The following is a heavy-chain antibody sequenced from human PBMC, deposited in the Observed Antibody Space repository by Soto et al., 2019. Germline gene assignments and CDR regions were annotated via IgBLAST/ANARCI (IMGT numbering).Heavy chain of an antibody. J-gene: IGHJ5*02. CDR2: IYYSGST. Sequence: PSETLSLTCTVSGGSISSYYWSWIRQPPGKGLEWIGYIYYSGSTNYNPSLESRVTISVDTSKNQFSLKLTSLTAADTAVYYCARRVQANSAVVQGNWLDPWGQG. D-gene: IGHD5-18*01. CDR3: ARRVQANSAVVQGNWLDP. V-gene: IGHV4-59*08. CDR1: GGSISSYY.